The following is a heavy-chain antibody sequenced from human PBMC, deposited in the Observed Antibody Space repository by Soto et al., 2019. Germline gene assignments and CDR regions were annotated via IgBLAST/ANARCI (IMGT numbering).Heavy chain of an antibody. CDR1: GFSLSTSGLG. Sequence: QITLKESGPSLVKPTQTLTLTCTFSGFSLSTSGLGVAWIRQPPGKALEWLALIYWNDDKRYSPSLKSRLTITKDTSKNQVDLTTTNMDPMDTDTSFRAHSPPSGRDYWGQGTLVTVSS. CDR3: AHSPPSGRDY. CDR2: IYWNDDK. J-gene: IGHJ4*02. V-gene: IGHV2-5*01.